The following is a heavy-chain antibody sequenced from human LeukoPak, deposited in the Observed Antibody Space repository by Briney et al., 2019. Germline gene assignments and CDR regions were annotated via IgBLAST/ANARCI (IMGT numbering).Heavy chain of an antibody. CDR1: GYTFTGYY. J-gene: IGHJ4*02. Sequence: ASVKVSCKASGYTFTGYYIHWVRQAPGQGLEWMAWINPNSGGTNYAQKFQGGVTMTRDTSISTAYMELSRLRSDDTAVYYCARVDAIVATTPDYWGQGILVTVSS. CDR3: ARVDAIVATTPDY. D-gene: IGHD5-12*01. CDR2: INPNSGGT. V-gene: IGHV1-2*02.